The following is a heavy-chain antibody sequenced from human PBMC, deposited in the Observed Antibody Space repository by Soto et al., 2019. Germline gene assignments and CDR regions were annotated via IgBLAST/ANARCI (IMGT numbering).Heavy chain of an antibody. CDR3: VRDSGAKLSSS. Sequence: HVQLVQSGAEVKKPGSSVKVSCKASGGTFSSYRINWVRQAPGQGLEWVGGIVPIYRTADYAQKFQGRVTITADESARTSYMELRSLKSQDTAVYYCVRDSGAKLSSSWGQGTLVTVSS. V-gene: IGHV1-69*01. CDR1: GGTFSSYR. D-gene: IGHD6-13*01. J-gene: IGHJ4*02. CDR2: IVPIYRTA.